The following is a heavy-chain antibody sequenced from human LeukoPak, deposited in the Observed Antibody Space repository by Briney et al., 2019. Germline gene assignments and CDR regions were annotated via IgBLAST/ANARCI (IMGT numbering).Heavy chain of an antibody. CDR3: AREGTYYDFWSGYYTGYYYMDV. V-gene: IGHV3-11*01. J-gene: IGHJ6*03. CDR1: GFTFSDYC. Sequence: TGGSLRLSCAASGFTFSDYCMSWIRQAPGKGLEWVSYISSSGSTIYYADSVKGRFTISRDNAKNSLYLQMNSLRAEDTAVYYCAREGTYYDFWSGYYTGYYYMDVWGKGTTVTVSS. CDR2: ISSSGSTI. D-gene: IGHD3-3*01.